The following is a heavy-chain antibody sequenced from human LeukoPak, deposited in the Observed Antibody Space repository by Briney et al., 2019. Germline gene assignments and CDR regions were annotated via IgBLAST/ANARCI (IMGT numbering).Heavy chain of an antibody. Sequence: GGPLRLSCAASGFTFSSYSMNWVRQAPGKGREWVSAISGSGGSIYYADSVKGRFTISRDNSKTTLYLQMNSLRAEDTAVYYCAKVRVGDQGAFDIWGQGTMVTVSS. V-gene: IGHV3-23*01. CDR2: ISGSGGSI. CDR3: AKVRVGDQGAFDI. J-gene: IGHJ3*02. CDR1: GFTFSSYS. D-gene: IGHD2-21*02.